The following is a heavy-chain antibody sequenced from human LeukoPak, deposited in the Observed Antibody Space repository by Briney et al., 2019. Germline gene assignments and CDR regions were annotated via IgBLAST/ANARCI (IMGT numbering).Heavy chain of an antibody. D-gene: IGHD3-3*01. Sequence: GGSLRLSCAASGFTFSSYAMHWVRQAPGKGLEWVAVISYDGSNKYYADSVKGRFTISRDNSKNTLYLQMNSLRAEDTAVYYCARDDLRMYYDFWSGQLLDYWGQGTLVTVSS. J-gene: IGHJ4*02. CDR2: ISYDGSNK. CDR3: ARDDLRMYYDFWSGQLLDY. V-gene: IGHV3-30-3*01. CDR1: GFTFSSYA.